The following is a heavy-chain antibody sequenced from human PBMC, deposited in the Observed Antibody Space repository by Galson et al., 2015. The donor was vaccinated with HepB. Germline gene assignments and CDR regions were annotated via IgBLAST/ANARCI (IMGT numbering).Heavy chain of an antibody. CDR3: ARDPPDCSGGSCYGWAPASL. J-gene: IGHJ4*02. Sequence: SLRLSCAASGFTVSSNYMSWVRQAPGKGLEWVSVIYSGGSTYYADSVKGRFTISRDNSKNTLYLQMNSLRAEDTAVYYCARDPPDCSGGSCYGWAPASLWGQGTLVTVSS. CDR2: IYSGGST. D-gene: IGHD2-15*01. CDR1: GFTVSSNY. V-gene: IGHV3-66*01.